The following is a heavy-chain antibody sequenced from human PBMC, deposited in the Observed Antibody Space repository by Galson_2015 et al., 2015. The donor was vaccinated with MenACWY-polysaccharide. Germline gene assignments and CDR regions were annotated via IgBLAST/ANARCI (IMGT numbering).Heavy chain of an antibody. Sequence: SLRLCCAASGSRFSNSGMHWVRQARGKGLEWVAVIQYDGSNKVYADSVEGRFTISRDNSKNTVFLEMNTLGVEDTAVYYCAREGSRIVLHAFDIWGQGTMVTVSS. CDR1: GSRFSNSG. J-gene: IGHJ3*02. CDR3: AREGSRIVLHAFDI. V-gene: IGHV3-33*01. CDR2: IQYDGSNK. D-gene: IGHD2-2*01.